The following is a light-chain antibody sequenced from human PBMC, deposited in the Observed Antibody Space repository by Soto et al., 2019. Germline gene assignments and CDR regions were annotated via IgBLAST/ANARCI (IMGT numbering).Light chain of an antibody. CDR2: LNSDGSH. J-gene: IGLJ3*02. V-gene: IGLV4-69*01. CDR1: SGHSTYA. Sequence: QSVLTHSPSASASLGASVKLTCTLSSGHSTYAIAWHQQQPGKGPRYLMKLNSDGSHKKGDGIPDRFSGSSSGAERYLTISSLQSEDEADYYCQTWAPGTPGVFGGGTKLTAL. CDR3: QTWAPGTPGV.